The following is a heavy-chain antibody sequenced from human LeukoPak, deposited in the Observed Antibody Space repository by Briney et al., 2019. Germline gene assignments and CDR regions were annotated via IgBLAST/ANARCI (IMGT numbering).Heavy chain of an antibody. D-gene: IGHD3-10*01. V-gene: IGHV3-64*01. J-gene: IGHJ4*02. CDR2: ISGNGIST. CDR1: GFTFSSYA. CDR3: ARNQGFYYDSGSPPDY. Sequence: TGGSLTLSCAASGFTFSSYAMHWARQAPGKGLEYVSAISGNGISTYYTNSVKGRFTISRDNSKNTLYLQMGSLRAEDMAVYYCARNQGFYYDSGSPPDYWGQGTLVTVSS.